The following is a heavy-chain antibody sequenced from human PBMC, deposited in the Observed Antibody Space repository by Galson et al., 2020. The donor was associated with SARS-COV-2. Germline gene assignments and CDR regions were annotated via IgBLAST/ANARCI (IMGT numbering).Heavy chain of an antibody. V-gene: IGHV4-39*01. Sequence: ETSETLSLTCTVSGGSISSSNYYWGWIRQPPGKGLAWIGSIYYSRNTYYNPSLKSPVTISVDTSQNQFSLKLSSVTAAHTAVYYCARHGDCSSTTCYTGAFDIWGRGTMVTVSS. CDR3: ARHGDCSSTTCYTGAFDI. CDR1: GGSISSSNYY. J-gene: IGHJ3*02. D-gene: IGHD2-2*02. CDR2: IYYSRNT.